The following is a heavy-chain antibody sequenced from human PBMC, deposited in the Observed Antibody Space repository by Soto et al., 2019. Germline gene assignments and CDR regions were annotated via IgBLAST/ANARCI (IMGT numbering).Heavy chain of an antibody. Sequence: QLQLQESGPGLVKPSETLSLTCTVFGVSVSSGDNYWGWIRQPPGKGLEWIGSIRSSWSTYQSPSLKRRFTPSVDASKKQFSLRLSSVTAADTAVYYCARWINSGSDSHYFDSWGQGTLVTVSS. D-gene: IGHD5-12*01. CDR2: IRSSWST. J-gene: IGHJ4*02. V-gene: IGHV4-39*01. CDR1: GVSVSSGDNY. CDR3: ARWINSGSDSHYFDS.